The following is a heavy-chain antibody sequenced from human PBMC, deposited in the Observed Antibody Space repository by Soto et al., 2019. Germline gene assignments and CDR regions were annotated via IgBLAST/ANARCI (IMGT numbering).Heavy chain of an antibody. J-gene: IGHJ4*02. V-gene: IGHV4-39*01. Sequence: ETLSLTCTVSGGYISSSSNHWGWIRQPPGKGLEWIGNIYYSENTYYNPSLKSRVTISVDTSKNQFSLRLTSVTAADTAVYYCATHPPYGPLDHWGQGTLVTVSS. CDR2: IYYSENT. D-gene: IGHD4-17*01. CDR3: ATHPPYGPLDH. CDR1: GGYISSSSNH.